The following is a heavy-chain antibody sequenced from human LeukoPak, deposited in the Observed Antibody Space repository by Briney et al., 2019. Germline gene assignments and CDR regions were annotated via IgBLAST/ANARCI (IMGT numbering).Heavy chain of an antibody. Sequence: GGSLRLSCAASGFTFSSYGMHWVRQAPGKGLEWVAVISYDGSNKYYADSVKGRFTISRDNSKNTLYLQMNSLRAEDTAVYYCAKTQGSGSYCKDWGQGTLVTVSS. CDR3: AKTQGSGSYCKD. V-gene: IGHV3-30*18. CDR2: ISYDGSNK. CDR1: GFTFSSYG. J-gene: IGHJ4*02. D-gene: IGHD3-10*01.